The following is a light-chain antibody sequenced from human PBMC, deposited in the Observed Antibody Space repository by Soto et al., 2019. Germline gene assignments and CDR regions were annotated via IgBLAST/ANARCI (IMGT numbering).Light chain of an antibody. V-gene: IGKV3-20*01. CDR1: QSISSSY. CDR2: SAS. Sequence: EIVLTQSPGTLSLSPGERATLSCRASQSISSSYLSWYQQKPGQAPRLLMYSASRRATGTPDRVSGSGSEADFTFTNSRLETEDCAVYYCQHYGSSPLTFGEGTKVEI. CDR3: QHYGSSPLT. J-gene: IGKJ4*01.